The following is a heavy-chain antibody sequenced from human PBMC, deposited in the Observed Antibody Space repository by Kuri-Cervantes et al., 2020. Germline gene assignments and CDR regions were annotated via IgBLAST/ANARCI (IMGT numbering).Heavy chain of an antibody. Sequence: GGSLRLSCAASGFTFSSYETNWVRQAPGKGLEWVSYISSSGSTIYYADSVKGRFTISRDNAKNSLYLQMNSLRAEDTAVYYCARWEGYYGSGSYSYYMDVWGKGTTVTVSS. CDR2: ISSSGSTI. D-gene: IGHD3-10*01. CDR1: GFTFSSYE. V-gene: IGHV3-48*03. J-gene: IGHJ6*03. CDR3: ARWEGYYGSGSYSYYMDV.